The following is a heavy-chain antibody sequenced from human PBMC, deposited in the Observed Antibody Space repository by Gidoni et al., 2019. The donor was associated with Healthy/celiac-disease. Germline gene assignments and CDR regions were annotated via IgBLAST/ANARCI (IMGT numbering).Heavy chain of an antibody. CDR3: ARDPRWARRLFDY. J-gene: IGHJ4*02. CDR2: ISSSSSYI. V-gene: IGHV3-21*01. CDR1: GFTFSSYS. Sequence: EVPLVESGGGLVKPGGSLRLSCAASGFTFSSYSMNWVRQAPGKGLEWVSSISSSSSYIYYAESGKGRFTISRDNDKNSLYLQMNSLRAEDTAVYYCARDPRWARRLFDYWGQGTLVTVSS. D-gene: IGHD6-13*01.